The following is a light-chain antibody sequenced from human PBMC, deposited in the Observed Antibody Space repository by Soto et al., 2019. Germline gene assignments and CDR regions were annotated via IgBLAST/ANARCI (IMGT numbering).Light chain of an antibody. CDR3: QQSDSIPIT. CDR2: AAS. J-gene: IGKJ5*01. CDR1: QTISRN. V-gene: IGKV1-39*01. Sequence: DIQMTQSPSSLSASVGDRVTIPCRASQTISRNLNWYQQKPGKAPKLLIYAASSLQSGVPSRFSGSGSGTEFTLAISSLQPEDFATYYCQQSDSIPITFGQGTRLEIK.